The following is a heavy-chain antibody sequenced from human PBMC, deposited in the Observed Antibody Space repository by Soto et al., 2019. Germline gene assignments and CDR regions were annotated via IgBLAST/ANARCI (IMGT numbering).Heavy chain of an antibody. V-gene: IGHV4-30-4*01. D-gene: IGHD5-12*01. CDR3: AREGGYDSPHGC. CDR1: GGFISNGDYH. Sequence: SETLSLTCTVSGGFISNGDYHWSWIRQPPGKGLEWIGYTYPSGSTYYNASLRSRVTISIDASKNQFSLKLNSVTAADTAVYYCAREGGYDSPHGCWGQGTLATVSS. CDR2: TYPSGST. J-gene: IGHJ4*02.